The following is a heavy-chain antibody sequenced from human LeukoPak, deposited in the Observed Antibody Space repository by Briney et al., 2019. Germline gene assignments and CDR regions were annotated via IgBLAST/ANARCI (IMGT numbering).Heavy chain of an antibody. Sequence: GGSLRLSCAASGFTFSDYYMSWIRQAPGKGLEWVSYISSSGSTIYYADSVKGRFTIFRDNAKNSLYLQMNSLRAEDTAVYYCARDYYDSSGYQRDAFDIWGQGTMVTVSS. CDR2: ISSSGSTI. CDR3: ARDYYDSSGYQRDAFDI. CDR1: GFTFSDYY. D-gene: IGHD3-22*01. V-gene: IGHV3-11*01. J-gene: IGHJ3*02.